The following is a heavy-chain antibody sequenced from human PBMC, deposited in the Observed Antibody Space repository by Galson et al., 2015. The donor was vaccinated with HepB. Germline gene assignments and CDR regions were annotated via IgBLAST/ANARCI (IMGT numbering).Heavy chain of an antibody. V-gene: IGHV3-23*01. D-gene: IGHD1-26*01. Sequence: SLRLSCAASGFTFSTYAMNWVRQAPGKGLEWVSTISPSGGSTNSADSVEGRFTISRDNSKNTLYLQMNSLRGEDTGVYYCAKGLELQVGPDAFDVWGQGTMVTVSS. CDR2: ISPSGGST. J-gene: IGHJ3*01. CDR1: GFTFSTYA. CDR3: AKGLELQVGPDAFDV.